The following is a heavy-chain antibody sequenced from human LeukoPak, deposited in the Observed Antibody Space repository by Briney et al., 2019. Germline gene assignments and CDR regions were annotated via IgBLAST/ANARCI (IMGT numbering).Heavy chain of an antibody. J-gene: IGHJ4*02. V-gene: IGHV1-2*02. CDR2: INPNSGGT. CDR3: AIDYHLFRTRPDFDY. Sequence: ASVKVSCKASAIALGYDIHWVRQAPGQGLEWMGWINPNSGGTNYAQKFQGRVTMTRDTSISTAFMELSSLRSEYTAVYYCAIDYHLFRTRPDFDYWGQGTLVTVSS. CDR1: AIALGYD. D-gene: IGHD3-3*02.